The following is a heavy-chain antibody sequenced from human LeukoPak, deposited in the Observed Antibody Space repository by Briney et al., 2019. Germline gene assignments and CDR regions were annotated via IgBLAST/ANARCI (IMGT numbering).Heavy chain of an antibody. Sequence: SETLSLTCAVYGGSFSGYYWSWIRQPPGKGLEWIGEINHSGSTNYDPSLKSRVTISVDTSKNQFSLKLSSVTAADTAVYYCARAGRDGYNYRYWGQGTLVTVSS. CDR3: ARAGRDGYNYRY. J-gene: IGHJ4*02. CDR1: GGSFSGYY. V-gene: IGHV4-34*01. D-gene: IGHD5-24*01. CDR2: INHSGST.